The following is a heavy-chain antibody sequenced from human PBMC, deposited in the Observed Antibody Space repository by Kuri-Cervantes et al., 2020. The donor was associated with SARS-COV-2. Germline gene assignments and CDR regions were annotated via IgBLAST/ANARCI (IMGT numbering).Heavy chain of an antibody. D-gene: IGHD5-18*01. CDR3: ARGQYSYGYGIGDY. J-gene: IGHJ4*02. Sequence: GESLKISCAASGFTFSSYAMSWVRQAPGKGLEWVSAISGSGGSTYYADSVKGRFTISRDNSKNTLYLQMNSLRAEDTAVYYCARGQYSYGYGIGDYWGQGTLVTVSS. V-gene: IGHV3-23*01. CDR2: ISGSGGST. CDR1: GFTFSSYA.